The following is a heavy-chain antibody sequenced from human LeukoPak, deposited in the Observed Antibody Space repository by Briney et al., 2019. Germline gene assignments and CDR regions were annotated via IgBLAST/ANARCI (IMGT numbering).Heavy chain of an antibody. J-gene: IGHJ3*02. CDR2: IYQSGST. Sequence: PSETLSLTCTVSGGSISSSSYYWGWIRQPPGKGLEWIGSIYQSGSTYYNPSLKSRVTISVDTSKNQFSLKLSSVTAADTAVYYCAREDSSGYYRPPVAFDIWGQGTMVTVSS. CDR1: GGSISSSSYY. V-gene: IGHV4-39*02. D-gene: IGHD3-22*01. CDR3: AREDSSGYYRPPVAFDI.